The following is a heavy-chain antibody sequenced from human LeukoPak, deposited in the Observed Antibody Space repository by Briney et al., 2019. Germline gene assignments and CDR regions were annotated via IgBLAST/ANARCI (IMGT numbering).Heavy chain of an antibody. CDR1: GGSFSGYY. CDR2: INHSGST. V-gene: IGHV4-34*01. D-gene: IGHD3-16*02. Sequence: SETLSLTCAVYGGSFSGYYWSWIRQPPGKGLEWIGEINHSGSTNYNPSLKSRVTISVDTSKNQFSLKLSSVTAADTAVYYCARSTFGGVIAYDAFDIWGQGTMVTVSS. CDR3: ARSTFGGVIAYDAFDI. J-gene: IGHJ3*02.